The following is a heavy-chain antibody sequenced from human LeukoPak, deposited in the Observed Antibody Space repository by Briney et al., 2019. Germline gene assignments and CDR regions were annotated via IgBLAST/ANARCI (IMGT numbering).Heavy chain of an antibody. CDR1: GYTFTSNY. CDR2: INPSGGST. CDR3: ASGRDYVWGSYCDNSFDY. V-gene: IGHV1-46*01. J-gene: IGHJ4*02. D-gene: IGHD3-16*01. Sequence: ASVKVSCKASGYTFTSNYIHWVRQAPGQGLEWMGIINPSGGSTSYAQKFQGRVTMTGDTSTSTVYMELSSLRSEDTAVYYCASGRDYVWGSYCDNSFDYWGQGTLVAVSS.